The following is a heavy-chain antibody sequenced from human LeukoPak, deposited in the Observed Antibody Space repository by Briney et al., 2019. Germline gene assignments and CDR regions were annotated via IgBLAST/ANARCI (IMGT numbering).Heavy chain of an antibody. CDR3: ARAVASRVYFDY. CDR1: GDSISTSSYC. Sequence: PSETLSLTCGVSGDSISTSSYCWGWIRQPPGKGLEWIGSVYYSGSSGSTYYNPSLKSRVTISVDTSKNQFSLNLTSVTATDTAVYYCARAVASRVYFDYWGQGALVTVSS. CDR2: VYYSGSSGST. J-gene: IGHJ4*02. D-gene: IGHD6-19*01. V-gene: IGHV4-39*01.